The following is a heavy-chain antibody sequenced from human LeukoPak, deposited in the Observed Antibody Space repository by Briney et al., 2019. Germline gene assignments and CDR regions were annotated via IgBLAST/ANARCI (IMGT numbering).Heavy chain of an antibody. Sequence: SETLSLTCTVSGGSISSYYWSWIRQPPGKGLEWIGYIYTSGSTNYNPSLKSRVTISVDTSKNQFSLKLSSVTAADTAVYYCARQLAAAATYWYFDLWGRGTLVTVSS. CDR2: IYTSGST. CDR1: GGSISSYY. V-gene: IGHV4-4*09. J-gene: IGHJ2*01. CDR3: ARQLAAAATYWYFDL. D-gene: IGHD6-13*01.